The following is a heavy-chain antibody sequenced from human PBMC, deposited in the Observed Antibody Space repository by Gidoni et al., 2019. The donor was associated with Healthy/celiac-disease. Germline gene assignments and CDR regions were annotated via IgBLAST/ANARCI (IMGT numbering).Heavy chain of an antibody. Sequence: EVQLVQSRAEVKKPGESLRISCRGSGYSFTSSCISWVRQMPGKGLEWMGRIDPSDSYTNYSPPFHGHVTISADKSISTAYLQWSSLKASDTAMYYCARAPTSTFGELRLWGQGTLVTVSS. CDR2: IDPSDSYT. V-gene: IGHV5-10-1*01. J-gene: IGHJ4*02. D-gene: IGHD3-10*02. CDR3: ARAPTSTFGELRL. CDR1: GYSFTSSC.